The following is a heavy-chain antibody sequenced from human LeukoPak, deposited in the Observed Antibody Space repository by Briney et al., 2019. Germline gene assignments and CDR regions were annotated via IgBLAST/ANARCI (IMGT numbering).Heavy chain of an antibody. V-gene: IGHV5-51*01. D-gene: IGHD3-9*01. J-gene: IGHJ4*02. Sequence: AESLQISCKGSGYSFTSYWIGWVRQMPRESLEWMVIIYPGDSDTRYSPSFQGQVTISADKSISNAYLQWSSLKASDTAMYYCARHGGEDILTGPGPYYVDFWGQGTLVTVSA. CDR1: GYSFTSYW. CDR3: ARHGGEDILTGPGPYYVDF. CDR2: IYPGDSDT.